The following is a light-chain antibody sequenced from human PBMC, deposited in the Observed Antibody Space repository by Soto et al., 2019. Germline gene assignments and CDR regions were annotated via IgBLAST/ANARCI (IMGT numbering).Light chain of an antibody. CDR3: QQYNSYST. V-gene: IGKV3-15*01. J-gene: IGKJ1*01. CDR2: GAS. Sequence: IVVTQSPATLSVSPGERATLSCRASQSVSSNLAWYQQKPGQAPRLLIYGASTRATGIPARFSGSGSGTEFTLTISSLQSDDFATYYCQQYNSYSTFAQGTKVAIK. CDR1: QSVSSN.